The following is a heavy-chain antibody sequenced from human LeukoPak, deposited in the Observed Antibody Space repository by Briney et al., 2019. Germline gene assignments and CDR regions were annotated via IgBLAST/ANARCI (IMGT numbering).Heavy chain of an antibody. J-gene: IGHJ4*02. CDR1: GFTFSSYG. CDR2: IWYDGSNK. D-gene: IGHD3-22*01. Sequence: GGSLRLSCAASGFTFSSYGMHWVRQAPGKGLEWVAVIWYDGSNKYYADSVKGRFTISRDNFKNTLYLQMNSLRAEDTAVYYCARFTPEHSSWGQGTLVTVSS. CDR3: ARFTPEHSS. V-gene: IGHV3-33*01.